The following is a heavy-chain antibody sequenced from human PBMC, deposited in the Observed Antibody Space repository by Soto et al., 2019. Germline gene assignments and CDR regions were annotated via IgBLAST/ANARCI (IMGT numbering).Heavy chain of an antibody. CDR3: ARGDPQDSMVRGVIIISAFDI. CDR1: GGTFSSYA. CDR2: IIPIFGTA. V-gene: IGHV1-69*13. J-gene: IGHJ3*02. D-gene: IGHD3-10*01. Sequence: SVKVSCKASGGTFSSYAISWVRQAPGQGLEWMGGIIPIFGTANYAQKFQGRVTITADESTSTAYMELSSLRSEDTAVYYCARGDPQDSMVRGVIIISAFDIWGQGTMVTVSS.